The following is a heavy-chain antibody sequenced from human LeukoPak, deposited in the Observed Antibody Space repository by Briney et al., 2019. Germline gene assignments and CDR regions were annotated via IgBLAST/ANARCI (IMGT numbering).Heavy chain of an antibody. J-gene: IGHJ4*02. CDR3: VRDGRGYCGSTSCRPFDS. D-gene: IGHD2-2*01. CDR2: INWNGGST. CDR1: GFTFDDYG. Sequence: GGSLRLSCAASGFTFDDYGLSWVRQAPGKGLEWVSTINWNGGSTGYADSVKGRFTISRDNAKNSLFLQMNSLRVEDTAIYYCVRDGRGYCGSTSCRPFDSWGRGTLVTVSS. V-gene: IGHV3-20*04.